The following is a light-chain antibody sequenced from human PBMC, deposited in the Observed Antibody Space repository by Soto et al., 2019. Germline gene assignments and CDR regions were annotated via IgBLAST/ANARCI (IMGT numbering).Light chain of an antibody. V-gene: IGLV2-14*01. CDR3: TSLSNIAQYV. CDR1: SSDIGTYNY. J-gene: IGLJ1*01. Sequence: QSALTQPASVSGSPGQSITISCSGSSSDIGTYNYVSWYQQHPGKAPKLIIYEVFKRPSGVSNRFSGSKSGTTASLSISGLQAEDEADYYCTSLSNIAQYVFGTGTKLTVL. CDR2: EVF.